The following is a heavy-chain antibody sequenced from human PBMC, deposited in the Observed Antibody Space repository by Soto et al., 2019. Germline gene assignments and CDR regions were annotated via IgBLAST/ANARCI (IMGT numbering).Heavy chain of an antibody. D-gene: IGHD1-26*01. J-gene: IGHJ5*02. Sequence: PGGSLRLSCAASGFSFSNAWMNWVRQAPGKGLEWVGRIRSETNGGTTEYGAPVRGRFSISRDDSVSMLFLQMNSLKIEDTAMYYCIKDLGATRRGNHFDPWGQGTLVTVSS. V-gene: IGHV3-15*07. CDR1: GFSFSNAW. CDR3: IKDLGATRRGNHFDP. CDR2: IRSETNGGTT.